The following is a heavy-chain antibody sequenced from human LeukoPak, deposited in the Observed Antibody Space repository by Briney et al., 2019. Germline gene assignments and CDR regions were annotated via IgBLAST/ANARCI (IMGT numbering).Heavy chain of an antibody. J-gene: IGHJ4*02. V-gene: IGHV4-59*08. Sequence: SETLSLTCTVSGGSISSYYWSWIRQPPGKGLEWIGYIYYSGSTNYNPSLKSRVTISVDTSKNQFSLKLSSVTAADTAVYYCARHGMDSSGYNIDYWGQGTPVTVSS. D-gene: IGHD3-22*01. CDR1: GGSISSYY. CDR3: ARHGMDSSGYNIDY. CDR2: IYYSGST.